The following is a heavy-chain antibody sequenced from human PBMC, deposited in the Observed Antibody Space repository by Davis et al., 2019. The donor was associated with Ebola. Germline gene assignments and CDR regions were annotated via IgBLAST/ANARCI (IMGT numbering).Heavy chain of an antibody. Sequence: MPSETLSLTCTVSGGSISSGDYYWSWIRQPPGKGLEWIGYIYYSGSTNYNPSLKSRVTISVDTSKNQFSLKLSSVTAEDTAVYYCAREGYYYNSSGYHRGAFDIWGQGTMVTVSS. D-gene: IGHD3-22*01. CDR1: GGSISSGDYY. J-gene: IGHJ3*02. CDR3: AREGYYYNSSGYHRGAFDI. CDR2: IYYSGST. V-gene: IGHV4-61*08.